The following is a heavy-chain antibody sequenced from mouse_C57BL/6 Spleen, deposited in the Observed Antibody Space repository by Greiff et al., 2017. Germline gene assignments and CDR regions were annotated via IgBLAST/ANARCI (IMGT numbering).Heavy chain of an antibody. CDR1: GYTFTSYW. J-gene: IGHJ3*01. V-gene: IGHV1-69*01. Sequence: VKLQQPGAELVMPGASVKLSCKASGYTFTSYWMHWVKQRPGQGLEWIGEIDPSDSYTNYNQKFKGKSTLTVDKSSSTAYMQLSSLTSEDSAVYYCATHPWFAYRGQEALVTVSA. CDR2: IDPSDSYT. CDR3: ATHPWFAY.